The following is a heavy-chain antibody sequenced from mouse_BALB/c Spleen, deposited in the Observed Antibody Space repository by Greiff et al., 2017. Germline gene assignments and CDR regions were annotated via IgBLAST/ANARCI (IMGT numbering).Heavy chain of an antibody. Sequence: EVKLMESGGGLVKPGGSLKLSCAASGFTFSDYYMYWVRQTPEKRLEWVATISDGGSYTYYPDSVKGRFTISRDNAKNNLYLQMSSLKSEDTAMYYCARDLYYYGSSPSYAMDYWGQGTSVTVSS. D-gene: IGHD1-1*01. CDR3: ARDLYYYGSSPSYAMDY. CDR2: ISDGGSYT. V-gene: IGHV5-4*02. CDR1: GFTFSDYY. J-gene: IGHJ4*01.